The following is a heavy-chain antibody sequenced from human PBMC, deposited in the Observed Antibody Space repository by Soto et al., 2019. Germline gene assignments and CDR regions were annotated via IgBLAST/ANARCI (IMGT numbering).Heavy chain of an antibody. V-gene: IGHV1-18*01. D-gene: IGHD5-18*01. CDR2: ISAYSGDT. Sequence: ASVKVSCKASGYTFSSYGISWVRQAPGQGLEWMGWISAYSGDTNYAQKLQGRVTMTTDTSTSTAYMEVRSLRSDDTAVYYCARDVEYSDGYQVSHYKGMDVWGQGTTVNVSS. CDR3: ARDVEYSDGYQVSHYKGMDV. CDR1: GYTFSSYG. J-gene: IGHJ6*02.